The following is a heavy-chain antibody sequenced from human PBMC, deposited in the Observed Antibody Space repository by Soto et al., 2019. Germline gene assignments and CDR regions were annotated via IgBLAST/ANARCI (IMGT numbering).Heavy chain of an antibody. CDR3: AGTSCSSTTCPTTY. D-gene: IGHD2-2*01. CDR2: INPHSGGT. CDR1: GYTFTGYY. V-gene: IGHV1-2*02. Sequence: ASVKVSCKTSGYTFTGYYIYWVRQAPGQGLEWMGWINPHSGGTDSSQKFQGRVTMTRDTSISTTYMELSRLRSDDTAVYYCAGTSCSSTTCPTTYWGQGTLVTVSS. J-gene: IGHJ4*02.